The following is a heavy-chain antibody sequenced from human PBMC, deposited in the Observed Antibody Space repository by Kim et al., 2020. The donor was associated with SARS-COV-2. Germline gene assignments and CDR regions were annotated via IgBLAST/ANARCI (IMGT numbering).Heavy chain of an antibody. D-gene: IGHD5-18*01. CDR2: ISYDGSNK. CDR1: GFTFSSYA. V-gene: IGHV3-30-3*01. CDR3: ASGSVDTAMVTPLDY. J-gene: IGHJ4*02. Sequence: GGSLRLSCAASGFTFSSYAMHWVRQAPGKGLEWVAVISYDGSNKYYADSVKGRFTISRDNSKNTLYLQMNSLRAEDTAVYYCASGSVDTAMVTPLDYWGQGTLVTVSS.